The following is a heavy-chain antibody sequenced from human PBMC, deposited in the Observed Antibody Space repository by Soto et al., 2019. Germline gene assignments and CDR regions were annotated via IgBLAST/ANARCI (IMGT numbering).Heavy chain of an antibody. V-gene: IGHV1-18*01. J-gene: IGHJ3*02. CDR2: ISTYNGIT. D-gene: IGHD2-15*01. Sequence: ASVKVSCKASGYTFTTYGISWVRQAPGQGPELMGWISTYNGITSYAHKFQGRVTMTTDSSTNTAYMEMRSLRSDDTAVYYCARDWNCIGDSCSDVFDIWGQGTMVTVSS. CDR1: GYTFTTYG. CDR3: ARDWNCIGDSCSDVFDI.